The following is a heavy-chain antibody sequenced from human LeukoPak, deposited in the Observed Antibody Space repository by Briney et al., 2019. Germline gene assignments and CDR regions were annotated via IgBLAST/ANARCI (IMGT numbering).Heavy chain of an antibody. Sequence: SETLSLTCTVSGGSISSSSYYWGWIRQPPGKGLQWIGSINYSGTTYYNPSLKSRVTISVDTSKNQFSLKLSSVTAADTAVYYCARNGGRLGSPFFDIWGQGTMVTVSS. CDR3: ARNGGRLGSPFFDI. CDR1: GGSISSSSYY. CDR2: INYSGTT. V-gene: IGHV4-39*07. J-gene: IGHJ3*02. D-gene: IGHD2-8*01.